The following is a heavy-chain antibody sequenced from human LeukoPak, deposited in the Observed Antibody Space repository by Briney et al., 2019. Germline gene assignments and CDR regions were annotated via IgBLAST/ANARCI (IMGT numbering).Heavy chain of an antibody. CDR2: IYCRRST. CDR3: ARHRYYDGSGIYYFDY. Sequence: PSQTVSLTCTVSGGSISSGGYYWSWIRQLPGKGLEWIGNIYCRRSTYYNPSLKSRVTISVDTSKNQFSLKLSSVTGADTAVYYCARHRYYDGSGIYYFDYWGQGTLVTVSS. CDR1: GGSISSGGYY. V-gene: IGHV4-39*01. J-gene: IGHJ4*02. D-gene: IGHD3-22*01.